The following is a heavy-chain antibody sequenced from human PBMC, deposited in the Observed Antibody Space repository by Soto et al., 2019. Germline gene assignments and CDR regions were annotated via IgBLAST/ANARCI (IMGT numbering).Heavy chain of an antibody. CDR3: TRAQGIGAAAFDYFDP. CDR1: GYTFTSYT. J-gene: IGHJ5*02. D-gene: IGHD6-13*01. CDR2: IHTGNGAT. V-gene: IGHV1-3*04. Sequence: QVQLVQSGAEVKKPGASVKVSCTASGYTFTSYTMYWVRQAPGQRLEWIGWIHTGNGATKYSQKLQGRVTITRDTSASTADMELSSLTYEDTAVYYCTRAQGIGAAAFDYFDPWGQGTLVTVSS.